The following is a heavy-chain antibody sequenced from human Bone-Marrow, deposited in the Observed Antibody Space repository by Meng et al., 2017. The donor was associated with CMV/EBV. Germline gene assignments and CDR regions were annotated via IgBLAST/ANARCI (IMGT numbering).Heavy chain of an antibody. CDR3: TRNGFPEGGYYFDY. CDR2: IIPVLGIA. Sequence: QVQLVQSGAEVKKPGSSVKAPCKASGGTSNTYAITWVRQAPGQGLEWMGRIIPVLGIAIYAQKFQDRVIITADKSTSTAYMELSSLRSEDTAMYYCTRNGFPEGGYYFDYWGQGTLVTVSS. D-gene: IGHD2-15*01. CDR1: GGTSNTYA. J-gene: IGHJ4*02. V-gene: IGHV1-69*02.